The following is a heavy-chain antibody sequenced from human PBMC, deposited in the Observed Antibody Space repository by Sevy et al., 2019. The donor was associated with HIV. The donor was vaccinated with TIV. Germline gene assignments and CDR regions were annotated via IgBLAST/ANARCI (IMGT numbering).Heavy chain of an antibody. CDR2: VQYSGST. J-gene: IGHJ5*02. Sequence: SETLSLTCTVSGGSISSSSSYWGWIRQPPGKPLEWIGSVQYSGSTYYNPSLKSRVTISVDTSESQFSLRLSSVTAADSAVYYCATYIAAVGTNCLDPWGQGTLVTVSS. CDR1: GGSISSSSSY. CDR3: ATYIAAVGTNCLDP. D-gene: IGHD6-13*01. V-gene: IGHV4-39*01.